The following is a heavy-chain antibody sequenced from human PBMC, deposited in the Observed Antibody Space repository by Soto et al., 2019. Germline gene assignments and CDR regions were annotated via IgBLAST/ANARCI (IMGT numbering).Heavy chain of an antibody. Sequence: SETLSLTCAVYGGSFSGYYWSWIRQPPGKGLEWIGEINHSGSTNYNPSLKSRVTISVDTSKNQFSLKLSSVTAADTAVYYCARARYYDFWSGYYTEEFYYYGMDVWGQGTTVTVSS. J-gene: IGHJ6*02. CDR3: ARARYYDFWSGYYTEEFYYYGMDV. CDR1: GGSFSGYY. D-gene: IGHD3-3*01. V-gene: IGHV4-34*01. CDR2: INHSGST.